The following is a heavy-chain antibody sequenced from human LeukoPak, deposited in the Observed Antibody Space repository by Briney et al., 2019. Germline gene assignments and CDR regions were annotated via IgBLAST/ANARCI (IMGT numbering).Heavy chain of an antibody. CDR2: ISSSSSYI. CDR3: ARERMVRGVII. Sequence: QSGGSLRLSCAASGFTFSSYSMNWVRQAPGKGLEWVSSISSSSSYIYYADSVKGRFTISRDNAKNSLYLQMNSLRAEDTAVYYCARERMVRGVIIWGQGTLVTVSS. V-gene: IGHV3-21*01. D-gene: IGHD3-10*01. J-gene: IGHJ4*02. CDR1: GFTFSSYS.